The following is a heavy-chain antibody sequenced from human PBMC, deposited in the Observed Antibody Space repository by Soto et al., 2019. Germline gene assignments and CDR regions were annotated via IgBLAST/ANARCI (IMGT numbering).Heavy chain of an antibody. CDR3: ARGNGIRENWFDP. J-gene: IGHJ5*02. D-gene: IGHD1-20*01. CDR1: GYSISIGYY. V-gene: IGHV4-38-2*01. CDR2: IYHSGNT. Sequence: AETLAITCAVSGYSISIGYYWGWVRQPPVKGLERIGSIYHSGNTYYNPSLTSRVTISVDTSKNQFSLKLSSVTAADTAVYYCARGNGIRENWFDPWGQGTMVTVSS.